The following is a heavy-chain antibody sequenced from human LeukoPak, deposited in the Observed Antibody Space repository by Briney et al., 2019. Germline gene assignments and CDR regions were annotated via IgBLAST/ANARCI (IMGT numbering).Heavy chain of an antibody. V-gene: IGHV6-1*01. J-gene: IGHJ4*02. CDR1: GDSVSSNSAA. Sequence: SQTLSLTCAISGDSVSSNSAACSWIRQSPSRGLEWLGWTYYRSKWYNDFAVSVRSRMTINPDTSKNQFSLQLNSVTPEDTAVYYCARVVAGLGYFDYWGQGTLVTVSS. CDR3: ARVVAGLGYFDY. CDR2: TYYRSKWYN. D-gene: IGHD3/OR15-3a*01.